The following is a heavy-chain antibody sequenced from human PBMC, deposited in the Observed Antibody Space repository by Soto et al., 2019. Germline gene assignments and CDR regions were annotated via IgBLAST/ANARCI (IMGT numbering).Heavy chain of an antibody. J-gene: IGHJ5*02. CDR2: INSDGSNT. CDR3: ARETRYYDFWSGSSPRAPIDP. D-gene: IGHD3-3*01. CDR1: GFTFSDYW. Sequence: PRGSLRLSCAASGFTFSDYWMHWVRQVPGKGLVWVSYINSDGSNTRYADSVKGRFTTSRDNAKNTLFLQANSLRAEDTAMYYCARETRYYDFWSGSSPRAPIDPWGQGTLVTVSS. V-gene: IGHV3-74*01.